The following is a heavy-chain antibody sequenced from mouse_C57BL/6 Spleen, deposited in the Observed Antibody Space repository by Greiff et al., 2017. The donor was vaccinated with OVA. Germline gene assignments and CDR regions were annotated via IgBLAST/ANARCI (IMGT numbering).Heavy chain of an antibody. CDR1: GYAFSSYW. CDR2: IYPGDGDT. D-gene: IGHD1-1*01. CDR3: ARLPSYGSSYEAMDY. J-gene: IGHJ4*01. Sequence: QVQLQQSGAELVKPGASVKISCKASGYAFSSYWMNWVKQRPGKGLEWIGQIYPGDGDTNYNGKFKGKATLTADKSSSTAYMQLSSLTSEDSAVYFCARLPSYGSSYEAMDYWGQGTSVTVSS. V-gene: IGHV1-80*01.